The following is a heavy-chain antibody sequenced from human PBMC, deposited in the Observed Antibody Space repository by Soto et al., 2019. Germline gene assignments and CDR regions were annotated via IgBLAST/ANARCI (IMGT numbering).Heavy chain of an antibody. CDR3: AREVLAYCGGDCYSTGGEGYFDL. V-gene: IGHV4-31*03. J-gene: IGHJ2*01. CDR1: GGSISSGDYY. CDR2: IYYSGST. Sequence: QVQLQESGPGLVKPSQTLSLTCTVSGGSISSGDYYWSWIRQHPGKGLEWIGYIYYSGSTYYNPSLKSRVTISVDTSKNQFSLKLNSVTAADTAVYYCAREVLAYCGGDCYSTGGEGYFDLWGRGTLVTVSS. D-gene: IGHD2-21*02.